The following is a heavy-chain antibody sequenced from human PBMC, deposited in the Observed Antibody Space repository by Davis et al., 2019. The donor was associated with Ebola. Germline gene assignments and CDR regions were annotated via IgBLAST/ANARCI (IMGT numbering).Heavy chain of an antibody. D-gene: IGHD6-13*01. CDR1: GGSINSYY. V-gene: IGHV4-59*08. J-gene: IGHJ4*02. Sequence: SETLSLTCTVSGGSINSYYWSWIRQPPGKGLEWIGYIYNSGRTNYNPSLKSRVTMSLDTSKNHFSLKLNSVTAADTAVYYCARLESGSSDWGQGTLVTVSS. CDR2: IYNSGRT. CDR3: ARLESGSSD.